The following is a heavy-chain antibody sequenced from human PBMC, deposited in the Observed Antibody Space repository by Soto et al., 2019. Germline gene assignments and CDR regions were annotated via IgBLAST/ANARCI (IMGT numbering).Heavy chain of an antibody. CDR3: VRESVGAVAGFSYFDS. Sequence: VQLVESGGGLVEPGGSLRLSCVASEFTFKTYVMAWVRQSPGKGLEWVSSISRSSNHIYTADSVKGRFTISRDNAKNSLYLQMTGLRDEDAAVYHCVRESVGAVAGFSYFDSWGLGTLVIVSS. V-gene: IGHV3-21*01. CDR2: ISRSSNHI. D-gene: IGHD6-19*01. J-gene: IGHJ4*02. CDR1: EFTFKTYV.